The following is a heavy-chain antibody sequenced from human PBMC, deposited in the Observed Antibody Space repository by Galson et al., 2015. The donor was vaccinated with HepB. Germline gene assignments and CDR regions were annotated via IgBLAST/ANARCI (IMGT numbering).Heavy chain of an antibody. CDR1: GYTLSESS. V-gene: IGHV1-24*01. D-gene: IGHD3-10*01. CDR2: FDPEDGET. CDR3: ATPFGVGDEFFDS. Sequence: SVKVSCKVSGYTLSESSMHWVRQAPGKGLEWMGSFDPEDGETVYAQKFQGRVNPTGDTSTDTAYMELSSLRSEDTAVYYCATPFGVGDEFFDSWGQGTLVTVSS. J-gene: IGHJ4*02.